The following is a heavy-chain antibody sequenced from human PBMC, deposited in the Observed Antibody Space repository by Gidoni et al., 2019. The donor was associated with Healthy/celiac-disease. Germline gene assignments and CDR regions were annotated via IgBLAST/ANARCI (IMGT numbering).Heavy chain of an antibody. CDR1: GGSISSGGYY. V-gene: IGHV4-31*03. Sequence: QVQLQESGPGLVKPSQTLSLTCTVPGGSISSGGYYWSWIRQHPGKGLEWIGYIYYSGSTYYNPSLKSRVTISVDTSKNQFSLKLSSVTAADTAVYYCARGILELNYYYYGMDVWGQGTTVTVSS. CDR3: ARGILELNYYYYGMDV. CDR2: IYYSGST. D-gene: IGHD2-21*01. J-gene: IGHJ6*02.